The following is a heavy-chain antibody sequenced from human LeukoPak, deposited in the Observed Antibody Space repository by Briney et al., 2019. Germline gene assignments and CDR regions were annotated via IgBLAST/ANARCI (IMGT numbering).Heavy chain of an antibody. V-gene: IGHV4-39*07. Sequence: SETLSLTCTVSGGSISSSSYYWGWIRQPPGKGLEWIGSIYYSGSTYYNPSLKSRVTLSVDTSKNQFSLRLNSVTAADTALYYCARMGVSYYYDSSTYYPTAFDVWGQGTMVSVSS. CDR1: GGSISSSSYY. J-gene: IGHJ3*01. CDR2: IYYSGST. CDR3: ARMGVSYYYDSSTYYPTAFDV. D-gene: IGHD3-22*01.